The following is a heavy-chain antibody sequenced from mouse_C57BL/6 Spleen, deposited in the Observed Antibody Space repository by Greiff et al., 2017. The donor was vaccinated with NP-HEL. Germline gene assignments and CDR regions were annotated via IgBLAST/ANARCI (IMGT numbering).Heavy chain of an antibody. CDR2: IYPSDSET. D-gene: IGHD2-3*01. CDR1: GYTFTSYW. CDR3: ARPSYDGYYAWFAY. J-gene: IGHJ3*01. Sequence: QVQLQQPGAELVRPGSSVKLSCKASGYTFTSYWMDWVKQRPGQGLEWIGNIYPSDSETHYNQKFKDKATLTVDKSHSTAYMQLSSLTSEDSAVYYCARPSYDGYYAWFAYWGQGTLVTVSA. V-gene: IGHV1-61*01.